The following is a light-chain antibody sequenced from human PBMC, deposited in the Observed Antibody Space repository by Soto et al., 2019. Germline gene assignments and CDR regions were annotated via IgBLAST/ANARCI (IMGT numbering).Light chain of an antibody. V-gene: IGKV1-5*01. CDR2: DAS. J-gene: IGKJ4*01. Sequence: DIQMTQSPSTLSASVGDRVTITCRASQSISSWLAWYQQKPGKAPKLLIYDASSLESGVPSRFRGSGSGTEFTLTISSLQPDDFATYYCQQYNSYSRFGGGTKVEIK. CDR3: QQYNSYSR. CDR1: QSISSW.